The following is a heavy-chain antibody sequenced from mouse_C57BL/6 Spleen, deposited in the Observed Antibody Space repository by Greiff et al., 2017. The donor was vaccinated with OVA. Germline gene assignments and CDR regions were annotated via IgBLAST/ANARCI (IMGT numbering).Heavy chain of an antibody. D-gene: IGHD4-1*01. CDR2: ISDGGSYT. J-gene: IGHJ2*01. V-gene: IGHV5-4*03. Sequence: EVMLVESGGGLVKPGGSLKLSCAASGFTFSSYAMSWVRQTPEKRLEWVATISDGGSYTYYPDNVKGRFTIARDNAKNNLYLQMSHLKSEDTAMYYCARAVTGTMGGFDYWGQGTTLTVSS. CDR3: ARAVTGTMGGFDY. CDR1: GFTFSSYA.